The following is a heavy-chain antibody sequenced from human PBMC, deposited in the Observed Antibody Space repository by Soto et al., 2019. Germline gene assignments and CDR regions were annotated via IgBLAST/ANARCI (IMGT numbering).Heavy chain of an antibody. CDR1: GFTFRSYS. V-gene: IGHV3-48*01. CDR3: AREGVILAYYDYIWGSYRYIDY. Sequence: GGSLRLSCAASGFTFRSYSMNWVRQAPGKGLEWVSYISSSSSTIYYADSVKGRFTISRDNAKNSLYLQMNSLRAEDTAVYYCAREGVILAYYDYIWGSYRYIDYWGQGTLVTVSS. CDR2: ISSSSSTI. D-gene: IGHD3-16*02. J-gene: IGHJ4*02.